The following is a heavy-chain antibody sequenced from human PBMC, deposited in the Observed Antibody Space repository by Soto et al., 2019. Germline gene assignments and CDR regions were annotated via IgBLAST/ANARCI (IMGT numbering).Heavy chain of an antibody. CDR1: GGSISSSSYY. J-gene: IGHJ6*02. Sequence: QLQLQESGPGLVKPSETLSLTCTVSGGSISSSSYYWGWIRQPPGKGLEWIGSIYYSGSTYYNPSLKRLVTISVDTSKTQFSLKLSSVTAADTAVYYCASTYYYGSGSYGYYYYGMDVWGQGTTVTVSS. D-gene: IGHD3-10*01. CDR2: IYYSGST. V-gene: IGHV4-39*01. CDR3: ASTYYYGSGSYGYYYYGMDV.